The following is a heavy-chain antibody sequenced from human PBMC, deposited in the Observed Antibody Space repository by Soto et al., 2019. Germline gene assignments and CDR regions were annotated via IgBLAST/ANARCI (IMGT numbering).Heavy chain of an antibody. V-gene: IGHV3-23*01. D-gene: IGHD4-17*01. Sequence: EVQLLESGGGSVRPGGSLRLSCAASGLTFSSYAMTWVSQAPWKGLVWVSVIGGSTSSTYYADSVKGRFTISRDNSKNTLYLQMNSMRAEDTAVYYCAKDLYGDYGATGEDWGQGTLVTVSS. CDR1: GLTFSSYA. CDR3: AKDLYGDYGATGED. CDR2: IGGSTSST. J-gene: IGHJ4*02.